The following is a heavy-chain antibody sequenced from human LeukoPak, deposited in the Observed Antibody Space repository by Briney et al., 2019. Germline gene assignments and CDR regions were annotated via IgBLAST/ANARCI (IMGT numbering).Heavy chain of an antibody. V-gene: IGHV1-18*01. CDR2: ISAYNGNT. Sequence: GASVKVSCKASGYTFNRYGIRGVPQAPGQGLEGMGWISAYNGNTHYAQKLQGRVTMTTDKSTCTAYMELRSLNSDVYAVYYWERVRNWNYAIGWFDPWGQGTLVTVSS. CDR1: GYTFNRYG. D-gene: IGHD1-7*01. CDR3: ERVRNWNYAIGWFDP. J-gene: IGHJ5*02.